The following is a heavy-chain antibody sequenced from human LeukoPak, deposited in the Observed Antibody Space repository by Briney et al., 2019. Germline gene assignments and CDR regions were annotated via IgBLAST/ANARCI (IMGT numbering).Heavy chain of an antibody. J-gene: IGHJ1*01. CDR3: ATHSSAYYYVNPLWQH. V-gene: IGHV1-24*01. Sequence: ASVKVSCKVYGYILTELSMHWVRQAPGKGREWRGGFDPEDGETIYAQKFQGRFTMTEDTSTDTAYMELSSLRSEDTAVYYCATHSSAYYYVNPLWQHWGQGTLVTVSS. D-gene: IGHD3-22*01. CDR2: FDPEDGET. CDR1: GYILTELS.